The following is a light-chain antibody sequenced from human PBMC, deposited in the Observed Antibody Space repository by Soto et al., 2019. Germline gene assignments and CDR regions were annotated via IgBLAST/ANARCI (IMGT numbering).Light chain of an antibody. CDR2: AAS. V-gene: IGKV1-8*01. CDR1: QGISSY. CDR3: QQYYSYPQT. Sequence: IQMTQSPSTLSASTGDRVTITCRASQGISSYLAWYQQKPGKAPKLLIYAASTLQSGVPSRFSGSGSGTDFTLTISCLQSEDFATYYCQQYYSYPQTFGQGTKVDI. J-gene: IGKJ1*01.